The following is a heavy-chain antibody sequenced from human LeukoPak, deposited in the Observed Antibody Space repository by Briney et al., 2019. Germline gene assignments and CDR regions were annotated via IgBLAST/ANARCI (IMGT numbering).Heavy chain of an antibody. CDR1: GFTVSSNY. D-gene: IGHD4-23*01. V-gene: IGHV3-23*01. Sequence: PGGSLRLSCAASGFTVSSNYMSWVRQGPGKGLEWVSAISGSGGSTYYADSVKGRFTISRDNSKNTLYLQMNSLRAEDTAVYYCAKDSSGFGNYEYFDYWGQGTLVTVSS. CDR3: AKDSSGFGNYEYFDY. CDR2: ISGSGGST. J-gene: IGHJ4*02.